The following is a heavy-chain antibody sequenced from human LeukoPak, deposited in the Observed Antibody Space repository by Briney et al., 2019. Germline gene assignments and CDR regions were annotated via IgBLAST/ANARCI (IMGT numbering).Heavy chain of an antibody. J-gene: IGHJ4*02. CDR2: IYYSGNT. CDR1: GGSISSYY. V-gene: IGHV4-59*01. CDR3: ARAPYDFWSGYYFDY. Sequence: PSETLSLTCTVSGGSISSYYWSWIRQPPGKGLEWIGYIYYSGNTNYNPSLKSRVTISVDTSKNQFSLKLSSVTAADTAVYYCARAPYDFWSGYYFDYWGQGTLVTVPS. D-gene: IGHD3-3*01.